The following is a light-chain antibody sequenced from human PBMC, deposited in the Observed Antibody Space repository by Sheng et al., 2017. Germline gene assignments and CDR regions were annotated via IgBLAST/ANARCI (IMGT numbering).Light chain of an antibody. V-gene: IGKV3-15*01. J-gene: IGKJ2*03. CDR2: GAS. CDR3: QQYNNWPPFS. CDR1: QSINRN. Sequence: VMTQSPATLSVSPGESATLSCRASQSINRNLAWYQQKPGQAPRLLIYGASTRASSLPARFSASGSGTEFTLTISSLQSEDFAIYYCQQYNNWPPFSFGQGTRLEIK.